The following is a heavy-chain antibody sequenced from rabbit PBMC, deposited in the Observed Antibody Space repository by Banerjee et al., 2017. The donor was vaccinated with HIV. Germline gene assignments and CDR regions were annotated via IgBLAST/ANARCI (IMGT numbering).Heavy chain of an antibody. Sequence: QLEESGGGLVQPGGSLKLSCKASGFDFSSYYMSWVRQAPGKGLEWIGYIEPVFGSTGYASWVNGRFTISSHNAQNTLYLQLNSLTAADTATYFCVKDPYSYDDYDDYAFDLWGPGTLVTVS. CDR3: VKDPYSYDDYDDYAFDL. CDR2: IEPVFGST. CDR1: GFDFSSYY. V-gene: IGHV1S7*01. D-gene: IGHD2-1*01. J-gene: IGHJ2*01.